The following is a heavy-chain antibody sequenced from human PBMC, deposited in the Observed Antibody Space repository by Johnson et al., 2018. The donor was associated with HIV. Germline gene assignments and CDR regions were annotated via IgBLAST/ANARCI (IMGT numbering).Heavy chain of an antibody. V-gene: IGHV3-33*08. CDR3: ARAPGGWVGAFDI. J-gene: IGHJ3*02. Sequence: QVQLVESGGGVVQPGRSLRLSCAASGFTFSSYGMHWVSQAPGKGLEWVAVIWYDGSNKYYADSVKGRFTISRDNSKNTRYLQMNSLRVEDTAVYYCARAPGGWVGAFDIWGQGTMVTVSS. D-gene: IGHD6-19*01. CDR2: IWYDGSNK. CDR1: GFTFSSYG.